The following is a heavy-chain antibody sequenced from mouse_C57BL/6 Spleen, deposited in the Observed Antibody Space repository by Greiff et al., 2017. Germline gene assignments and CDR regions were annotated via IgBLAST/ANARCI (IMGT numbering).Heavy chain of an antibody. Sequence: VKLMESGAELARPGASVKMSCKASGYTFTSYTMHWVKQRPGQGLEWIGYINPSSGYTKYNQKFKDKATLTADKSSSTAYMQLSSLASEDSAVYYCAREDYYGSSPFAYWGQGTLVTVSA. J-gene: IGHJ3*01. CDR2: INPSSGYT. CDR1: GYTFTSYT. V-gene: IGHV1-4*01. CDR3: AREDYYGSSPFAY. D-gene: IGHD1-1*01.